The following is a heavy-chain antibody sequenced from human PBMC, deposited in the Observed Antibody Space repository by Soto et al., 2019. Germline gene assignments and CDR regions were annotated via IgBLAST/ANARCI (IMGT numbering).Heavy chain of an antibody. CDR2: ISYSGTP. J-gene: IGHJ4*02. V-gene: IGHV4-59*01. D-gene: IGHD4-17*01. CDR3: ARASDASRLRPEY. Sequence: SETLSLTCTVSGGSISSFYWNWIRQPPGKGLEWIGFISYSGTPNYNPSLKSRVTMSVDTSKNQFSLKLSSMTAADTAVYYCARASDASRLRPEYWGQGTLVTVSS. CDR1: GGSISSFY.